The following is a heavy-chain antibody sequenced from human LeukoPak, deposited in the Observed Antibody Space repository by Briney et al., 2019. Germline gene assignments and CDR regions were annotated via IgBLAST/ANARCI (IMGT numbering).Heavy chain of an antibody. Sequence: SETLSLTCTVSGFSITTGYYWDWIRQSPGKGLEWIGKIHHSGSSYYNPSFKSRVTISVDTSKNQFSLRVTSVTAADTAVYFCARDLAVAGKAFDFWGQGIPVTISS. D-gene: IGHD6-19*01. CDR3: ARDLAVAGKAFDF. CDR1: GFSITTGYY. J-gene: IGHJ4*02. CDR2: IHHSGSS. V-gene: IGHV4-38-2*02.